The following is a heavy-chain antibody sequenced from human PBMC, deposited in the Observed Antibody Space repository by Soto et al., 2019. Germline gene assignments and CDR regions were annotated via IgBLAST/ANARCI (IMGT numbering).Heavy chain of an antibody. J-gene: IGHJ5*02. CDR3: ARARMGYGDSIWFDP. CDR1: GGSISSGGYY. V-gene: IGHV4-31*03. D-gene: IGHD4-17*01. Sequence: SETLSLTCTVSGGSISSGGYYWSWIRQHPGKGLEWIGYIYYSGSTYYNPSLKSRVTISVDTSKNQFSLKLSSVTAADTAVYYCARARMGYGDSIWFDPWGQGTLVTVSS. CDR2: IYYSGST.